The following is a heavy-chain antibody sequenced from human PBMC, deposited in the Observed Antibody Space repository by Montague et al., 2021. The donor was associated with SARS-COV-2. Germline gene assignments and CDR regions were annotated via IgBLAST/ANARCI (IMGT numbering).Heavy chain of an antibody. CDR1: GNTLTELS. D-gene: IGHD3-22*01. V-gene: IGHV1-24*01. CDR3: ATIPLHYYDSSRYFDY. J-gene: IGHJ4*02. CDR2: FDPEDGET. Sequence: SVKVSCKVSGNTLTELSVHWVRQAPGKGLEWMGGFDPEDGETVYAQKFQGRVTMTEDTSTDTAYMELSSLRSEDTAVYYCATIPLHYYDSSRYFDYWGQGTLVTVSS.